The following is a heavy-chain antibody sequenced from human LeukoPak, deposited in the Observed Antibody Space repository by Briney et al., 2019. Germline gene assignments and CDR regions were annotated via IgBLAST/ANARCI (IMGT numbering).Heavy chain of an antibody. V-gene: IGHV3-11*01. CDR2: ISSSGSTI. CDR3: ARADYSPYSWFDP. D-gene: IGHD4-11*01. Sequence: GGSLRLSCAASGFTFSDYYMSWIRQAPGKGLEWVSYISSSGSTIYYADSVKGRFTISRDNAKNSLYLQMNSLRAEDTAVYYCARADYSPYSWFDPWGQGTLVTVSS. CDR1: GFTFSDYY. J-gene: IGHJ5*02.